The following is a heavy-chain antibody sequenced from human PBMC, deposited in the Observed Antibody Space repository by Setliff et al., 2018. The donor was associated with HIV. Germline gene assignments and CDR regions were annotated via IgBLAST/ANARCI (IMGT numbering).Heavy chain of an antibody. D-gene: IGHD3-10*01. J-gene: IGHJ4*02. V-gene: IGHV4-4*07. CDR1: GGSISSDY. Sequence: PSETLSLTCTVSGGSISSDYWSWIRQPAGKGLEWIGRIYSSGSTNYNPSPKSRVTMSVDTSKNQFSLKLNSVTAADTAVYYCARGRHGLGLDVWGQGTLVTVSS. CDR3: ARGRHGLGLDV. CDR2: IYSSGST.